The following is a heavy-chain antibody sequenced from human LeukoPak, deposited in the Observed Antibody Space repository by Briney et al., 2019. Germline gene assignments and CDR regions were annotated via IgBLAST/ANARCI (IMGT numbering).Heavy chain of an antibody. J-gene: IGHJ5*02. CDR1: GGSISSSTYY. CDR3: ARQAYSSNLGWFDP. Sequence: SETLSLTCSVSGGSISSSTYYWGWTREPPGKGLEWIGNIYNSGSTYYNPSLKSRVTISVDTSKNQFSLKLSSVTAADTAVYYCARQAYSSNLGWFDPWGQGTLVTVSS. CDR2: IYNSGST. V-gene: IGHV4-39*01. D-gene: IGHD6-13*01.